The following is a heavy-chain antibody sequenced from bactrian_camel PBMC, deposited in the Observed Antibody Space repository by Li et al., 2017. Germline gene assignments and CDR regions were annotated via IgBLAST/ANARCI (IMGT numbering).Heavy chain of an antibody. Sequence: HVQLVESGGGSVQAGGSLRLSCLASEYTDSSHCMAWFRQAPGKERAGVAAICTGRGKTYYADAVKGRFTISQDYARKAIYLDMTDLKPEDSATYVCAARWGATAVAGRGIFDEYNDWGQGTQVTVS. CDR3: AARWGATAVAGRGIFDEYND. CDR2: ICTGRGKT. J-gene: IGHJ4*01. CDR1: EYTDSSHC. V-gene: IGHV3S1*01. D-gene: IGHD7*01.